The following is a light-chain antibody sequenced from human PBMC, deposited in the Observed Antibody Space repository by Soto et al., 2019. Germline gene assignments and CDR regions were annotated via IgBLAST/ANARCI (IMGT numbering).Light chain of an antibody. CDR2: DAS. CDR1: QSISSW. J-gene: IGKJ2*01. CDR3: QQYNSYSIYT. Sequence: DIQMTQSPSTLSASVGDRDTITCRASQSISSWLAWYQQKPGKAPKLLIYDASSLESGVPSRFSGSGSGTEFTLTISSLQPDDFATYHCQQYNSYSIYTFGQGTKLEIK. V-gene: IGKV1-5*01.